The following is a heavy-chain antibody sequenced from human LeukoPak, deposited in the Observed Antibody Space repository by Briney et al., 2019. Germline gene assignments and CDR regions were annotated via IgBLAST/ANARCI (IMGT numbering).Heavy chain of an antibody. J-gene: IGHJ3*02. V-gene: IGHV4-30-4*01. D-gene: IGHD2-21*02. Sequence: SETLSLTCTVSGGSISSGDYYWSWICQPPGKGLEWIGYIYYSGITYYNPSLKSRVTISVDTSKNQFSLKLSSVTAADTAVYYCARGVTAIWGGFDIWGQGTMVTVSS. CDR2: IYYSGIT. CDR1: GGSISSGDYY. CDR3: ARGVTAIWGGFDI.